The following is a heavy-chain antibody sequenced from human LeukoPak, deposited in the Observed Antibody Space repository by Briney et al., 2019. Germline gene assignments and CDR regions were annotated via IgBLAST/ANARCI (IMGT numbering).Heavy chain of an antibody. Sequence: PSETLSLTCTVSGGSISSYYWSWIRQPPGKGLEWIGYIYYSGSTNYNPSLKSRVTISVDTSKNQFSLKLSSVTAADTAVYYCASTLLHYYYYGMDVWGQGTTVTVSS. CDR2: IYYSGST. CDR3: ASTLLHYYYYGMDV. CDR1: GGSISSYY. D-gene: IGHD1-26*01. V-gene: IGHV4-59*08. J-gene: IGHJ6*02.